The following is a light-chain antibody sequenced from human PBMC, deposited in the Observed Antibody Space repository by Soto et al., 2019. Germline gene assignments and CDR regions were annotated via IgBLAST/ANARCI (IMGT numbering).Light chain of an antibody. Sequence: QSVLTQSPSASGTPGQRVSISCSGSTSNIGTHTVNWYQHVPGTAPKLLISSDNQRPSAVPGRFSSSKSGTSASLAISGLLSEDEADYYCATWDDSLNVVFGGGTKLTVL. CDR1: TSNIGTHT. CDR3: ATWDDSLNVV. V-gene: IGLV1-44*01. J-gene: IGLJ2*01. CDR2: SDN.